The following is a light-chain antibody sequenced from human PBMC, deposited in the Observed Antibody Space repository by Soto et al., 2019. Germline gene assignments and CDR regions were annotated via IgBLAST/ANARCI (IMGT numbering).Light chain of an antibody. CDR1: QSVSNDF. CDR2: DAS. Sequence: EVVMRQSPATLSVSPGEGATLSCRASQSVSNDFLAWYQQKPGQAPRLLIYDASNRATGIPARFSGSGSGTDFTLTISSLEPEDFAVYYCQQRSNWPSWTFGQGTKVDIK. CDR3: QQRSNWPSWT. J-gene: IGKJ1*01. V-gene: IGKV3-11*01.